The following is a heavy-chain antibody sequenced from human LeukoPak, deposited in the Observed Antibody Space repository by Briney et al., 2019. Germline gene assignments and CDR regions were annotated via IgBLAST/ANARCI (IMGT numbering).Heavy chain of an antibody. CDR1: GGSISSYY. D-gene: IGHD6-13*01. V-gene: IGHV4-59*01. CDR3: AREAAAGTKNWFDP. CDR2: IYYSGST. J-gene: IGHJ5*02. Sequence: SETLSLTCTVSGGSISSYYWSWIRQPPGKGLEWIGYIYYSGSTNYNPSLKSRVTISVDTSKNQFSLKLSSVTAADTAVYYCAREAAAGTKNWFDPWGQGTLVTVSS.